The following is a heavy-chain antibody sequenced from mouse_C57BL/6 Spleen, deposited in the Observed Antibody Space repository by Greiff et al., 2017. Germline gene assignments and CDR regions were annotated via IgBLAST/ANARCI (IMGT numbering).Heavy chain of an antibody. CDR1: GYAFSSSW. D-gene: IGHD1-1*01. CDR3: ARPGVVAPYYAMDY. J-gene: IGHJ4*01. CDR2: IYPGDGDT. V-gene: IGHV1-82*01. Sequence: QVQLQQSGPELVKPGASVKISCKASGYAFSSSWMNWVKQRPGKGLEWIGRIYPGDGDTNYNGKFKGKATLTADKSSSTAYMQLRSLTSEDSAVYFCARPGVVAPYYAMDYWGQGTSVTVSS.